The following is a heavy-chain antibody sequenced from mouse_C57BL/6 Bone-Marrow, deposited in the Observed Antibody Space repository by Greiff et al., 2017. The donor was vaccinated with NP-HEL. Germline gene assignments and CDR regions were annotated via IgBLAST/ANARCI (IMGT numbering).Heavy chain of an antibody. D-gene: IGHD1-1*01. V-gene: IGHV1-64*01. CDR1: GYTFTSYW. CDR2: IHPNSGST. CDR3: ARWGVLLRYWYFDV. Sequence: QVQLQQPGAELVKPGASVKLSCKASGYTFTSYWMHWVKQRPGQGLEWIGMIHPNSGSTNYNEKFKSKATLTVDKSSSTAYMQLSSLTSEDSAVYYCARWGVLLRYWYFDVWGTGTTVTVSS. J-gene: IGHJ1*03.